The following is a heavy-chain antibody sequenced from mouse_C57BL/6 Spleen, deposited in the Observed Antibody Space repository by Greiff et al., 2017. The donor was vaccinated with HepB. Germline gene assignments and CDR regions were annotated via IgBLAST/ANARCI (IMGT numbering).Heavy chain of an antibody. D-gene: IGHD1-1*01. V-gene: IGHV1-50*01. J-gene: IGHJ4*01. CDR2: IDPSDSYT. CDR3: ARGLLRRAMDY. Sequence: QVQLQQPGAELVKPGASVKLSCKASGYTFTSYWMQWVKQRPGQGLEWIGEIDPSDSYTNYNQKFKGKATLTVDTSSSTAYMQLSSLTSEDSAVYYCARGLLRRAMDYWGQGTSVTVSS. CDR1: GYTFTSYW.